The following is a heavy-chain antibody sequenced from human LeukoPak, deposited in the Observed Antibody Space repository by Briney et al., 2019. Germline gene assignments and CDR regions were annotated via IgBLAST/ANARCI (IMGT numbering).Heavy chain of an antibody. Sequence: GGSLRLSCAASGFTFSSYEMNWVRQAPGKGLVWVSRINSDGSSTSYADSVKGRFTISRDNAKNSLYLQMNSLRAEDTAVYYCAREEVRGVMFDYWGQGTLVTVSS. CDR2: INSDGSST. CDR1: GFTFSSYE. V-gene: IGHV3-74*01. CDR3: AREEVRGVMFDY. J-gene: IGHJ4*02. D-gene: IGHD3-10*01.